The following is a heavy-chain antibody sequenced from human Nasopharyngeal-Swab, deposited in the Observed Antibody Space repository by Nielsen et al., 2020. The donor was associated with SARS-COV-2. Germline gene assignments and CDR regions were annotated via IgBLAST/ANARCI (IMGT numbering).Heavy chain of an antibody. CDR1: GFTLATYE. CDR3: ARASRGWS. J-gene: IGHJ5*02. Sequence: GESLKISCVASGFTLATYEMNWVRQAPGKGLEWLSYISSGTSTIYYADSVKGRFTISRDNAKNSLYLQMDSLRAEDTAVYYCARASRGWSWGQGTPVTVSS. D-gene: IGHD6-19*01. V-gene: IGHV3-48*03. CDR2: ISSGTSTI.